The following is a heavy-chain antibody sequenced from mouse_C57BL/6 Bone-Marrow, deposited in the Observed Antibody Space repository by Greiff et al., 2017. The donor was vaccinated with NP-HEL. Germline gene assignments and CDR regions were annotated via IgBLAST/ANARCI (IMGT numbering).Heavy chain of an antibody. CDR3: ADLWTTVAGYCDV. CDR2: IHPNSGST. D-gene: IGHD1-1*01. V-gene: IGHV1-64*01. J-gene: IGHJ1*03. Sequence: QVQLQQPGAELVKPGASVKLSCKASGYTFTSYWMHWVKQRPGQGLEWIGMIHPNSGSTNYNEKFKSQATLTVDKSSSTAYMQLSSLASEDSAVYSCADLWTTVAGYCDVWGTGTTVTVSS. CDR1: GYTFTSYW.